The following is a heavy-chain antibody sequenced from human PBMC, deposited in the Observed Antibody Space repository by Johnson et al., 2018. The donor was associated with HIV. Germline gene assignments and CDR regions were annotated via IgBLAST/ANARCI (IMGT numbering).Heavy chain of an antibody. CDR2: IYSGDTT. V-gene: IGHV3-66*01. CDR3: ARAGGTPLNFWSGYNREGDAFDV. Sequence: EVQLVESGGGVVQPGGSLRLSCAASGFTVSSNYMSWVRQAPGKGLEWVSVIYSGDTTYYADSVKGRFTISRDNSRNTLYLQMNSLRVEDTAVYYCARAGGTPLNFWSGYNREGDAFDVWGQGTMVTVSS. J-gene: IGHJ3*01. D-gene: IGHD3-3*01. CDR1: GFTVSSNY.